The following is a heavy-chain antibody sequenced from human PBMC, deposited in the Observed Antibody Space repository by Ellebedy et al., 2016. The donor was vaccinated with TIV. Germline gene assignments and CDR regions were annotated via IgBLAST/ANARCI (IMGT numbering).Heavy chain of an antibody. Sequence: GSLRLXXAVYGGSFSGYYWSWIRQPPGKGLEWIGEINHSGSTNYNPSLKSRVTISVDTSKNQFSLKLSSVTAADTAVYYCARARITMVRGAKAWFDLWGQGTLVTVSS. V-gene: IGHV4-34*01. CDR3: ARARITMVRGAKAWFDL. J-gene: IGHJ5*02. D-gene: IGHD3-10*01. CDR1: GGSFSGYY. CDR2: INHSGST.